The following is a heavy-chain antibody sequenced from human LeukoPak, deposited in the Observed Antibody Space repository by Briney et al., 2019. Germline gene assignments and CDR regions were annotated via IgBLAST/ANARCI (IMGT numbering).Heavy chain of an antibody. CDR3: ARDPTMVRGQQGYYYYYMDV. Sequence: GGSLRLSCAASGFTFSSYAMHWVRQAPGKGLEWVAVISYDGSNKYYADSVKGRFTISRDNSKNTLYLQMNSLRAEDTAVYYCARDPTMVRGQQGYYYYYMDVWGKGTTVTVSS. D-gene: IGHD3-10*01. CDR2: ISYDGSNK. J-gene: IGHJ6*03. CDR1: GFTFSSYA. V-gene: IGHV3-30*04.